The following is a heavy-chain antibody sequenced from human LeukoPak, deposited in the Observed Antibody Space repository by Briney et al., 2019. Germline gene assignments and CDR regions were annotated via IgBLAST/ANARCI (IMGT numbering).Heavy chain of an antibody. V-gene: IGHV3-23*01. CDR3: ATDYYDRSGDYTFDH. Sequence: HPGGSLRLSCAASGFAFRDYAMSWVRQAPGKGLEWVSVISGGGATAHYTDSMKGRFTISRDNYKNTVSLQMNSLRAEDTAVYYCATDYYDRSGDYTFDHWGQGTQVTVSS. CDR1: GFAFRDYA. CDR2: ISGGGATA. J-gene: IGHJ4*02. D-gene: IGHD3-22*01.